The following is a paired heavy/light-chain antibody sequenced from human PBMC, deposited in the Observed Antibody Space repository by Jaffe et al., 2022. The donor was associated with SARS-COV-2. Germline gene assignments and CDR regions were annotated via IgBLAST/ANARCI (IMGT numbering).Light chain of an antibody. J-gene: IGLJ2*01. CDR3: SSYTSSSTVV. Sequence: QSALTQPASVSGSPGQSITISCTGTSSDVGGYNYVSWYQQHPGKAPKLMIYEVSNRPSGVPDRFSGSKSGNTASLTISGLQAEDEADYYCSSYTSSSTVVFGGGTKLTVL. CDR2: EVS. CDR1: SSDVGGYNY. V-gene: IGLV2-14*01.
Heavy chain of an antibody. CDR3: ARLKWGGSYSHAFDI. D-gene: IGHD1-26*01. J-gene: IGHJ3*02. CDR2: IYYSGST. Sequence: QVQLQESGPGLVKPSETLSLTCTVSGGSISSYYWNWIRQPPGKGLEWIGYIYYSGSTNYNPSLKSRVTISVDTSKNQFSLKLSSVTAADTAVYYCARLKWGGSYSHAFDIWGQGTMVTVSS. CDR1: GGSISSYY. V-gene: IGHV4-59*08.